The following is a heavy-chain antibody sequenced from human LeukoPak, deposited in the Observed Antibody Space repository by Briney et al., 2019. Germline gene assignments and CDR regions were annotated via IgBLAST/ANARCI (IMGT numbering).Heavy chain of an antibody. CDR2: INWNGGST. D-gene: IGHD5-18*01. V-gene: IGHV3-20*04. CDR1: GFTFSDSY. CDR3: ARAKRQLWFNGGFDY. Sequence: RSGGSLRLSCAASGFTFSDSYMTWIRQAPGKGLEWVSGINWNGGSTGYADSVKGRFTISRDNAKNSLYLQMNSLRAEDTALYYCARAKRQLWFNGGFDYWGQGTLVTVSS. J-gene: IGHJ4*02.